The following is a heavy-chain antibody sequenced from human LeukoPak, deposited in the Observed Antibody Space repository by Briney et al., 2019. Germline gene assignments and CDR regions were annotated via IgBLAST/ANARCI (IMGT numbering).Heavy chain of an antibody. V-gene: IGHV1-69*01. Sequence: ASVKVSCKASGGTFISYAISWVRQAPGQGVEWMGGIIPIFGTANYVQKFQGRVTITADESTSTAYMELSRLRSEDTAVYYCAKSLLRVVWAYCGGDCYSFDYWGQGTLVTVSS. CDR2: IIPIFGTA. D-gene: IGHD2-21*01. J-gene: IGHJ4*02. CDR3: AKSLLRVVWAYCGGDCYSFDY. CDR1: GGTFISYA.